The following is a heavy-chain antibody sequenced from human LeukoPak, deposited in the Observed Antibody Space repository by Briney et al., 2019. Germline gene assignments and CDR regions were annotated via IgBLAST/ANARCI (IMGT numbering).Heavy chain of an antibody. CDR1: GYTFTSYY. D-gene: IGHD6-13*01. CDR2: IDPSGGST. J-gene: IGHJ6*02. Sequence: ASVKVSCKASGYTFTSYYMHWVRQAPGQGLEWMGIIDPSGGSTSYAQKFQGRVTMTRDTSTSTVYMELSSLRSEDTAVYYCARDLSELVYGSSWPPLYYGTDVWGQGTTVTVSS. V-gene: IGHV1-46*01. CDR3: ARDLSELVYGSSWPPLYYGTDV.